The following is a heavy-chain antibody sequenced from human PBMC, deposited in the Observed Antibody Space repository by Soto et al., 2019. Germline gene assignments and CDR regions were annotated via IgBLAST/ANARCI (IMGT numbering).Heavy chain of an antibody. V-gene: IGHV4-59*01. CDR1: GGSISSYY. CDR2: IYYSGST. CDR3: ARASILGASDY. D-gene: IGHD1-26*01. Sequence: PSETLSLTCTVSGGSISSYYWSWIRQPPGKGLEWIGYIYYSGSTNYNPSLKSRVSISVDTSKNQFSLKLNSVTAADTAVYYCARASILGASDYWGQGTLVTVYS. J-gene: IGHJ4*02.